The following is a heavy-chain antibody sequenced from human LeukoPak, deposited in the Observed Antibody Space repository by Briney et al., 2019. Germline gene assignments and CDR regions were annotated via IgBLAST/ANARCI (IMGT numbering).Heavy chain of an antibody. D-gene: IGHD2-2*01. V-gene: IGHV1-69*05. CDR2: IIPIFGTA. J-gene: IGHJ4*02. CDR3: ATPPRYCSSTSCDY. CDR1: GGTFSSYA. Sequence: SVKVSCKASGGTFSSYAISWVRQAPGQGLEWMGGIIPIFGTANYAQKFQGRVTITTDESTSTAYMELSSLRSEDTAVYYCATPPRYCSSTSCDYWGQGTLVTVSS.